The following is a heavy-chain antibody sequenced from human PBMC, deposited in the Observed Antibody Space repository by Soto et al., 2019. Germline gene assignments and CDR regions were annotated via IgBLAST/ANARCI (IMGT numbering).Heavy chain of an antibody. Sequence: EVQLVESGGGLVQPGGSLRLSCAASGFTVSSNYMSWVRQAPGKGLEWVSVIYSGGSTYYADSVKGRFTISRHNSKNTLYLQMNILRAEDTAVYYCARATGDYEVVGWYYYYMDVWGKGTTVTVSS. CDR2: IYSGGST. CDR3: ARATGDYEVVGWYYYYMDV. CDR1: GFTVSSNY. V-gene: IGHV3-53*04. J-gene: IGHJ6*03. D-gene: IGHD4-17*01.